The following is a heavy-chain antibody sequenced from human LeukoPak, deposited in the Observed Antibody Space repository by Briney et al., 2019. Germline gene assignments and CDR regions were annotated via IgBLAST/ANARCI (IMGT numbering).Heavy chain of an antibody. CDR3: AREGDSRWGELSP. CDR2: IWFDGSEQ. CDR1: GFTLSTYA. J-gene: IGHJ1*01. Sequence: PGRSLRLSCAASGFTLSTYAIHWVRQAPGKGLERVAVIWFDGSEQYYADSVKGRFIISRDNSKSTSNLQLNSLRAEDTAVYYCAREGDSRWGELSPWGQGTLVTVSS. V-gene: IGHV3-33*01. D-gene: IGHD3-16*02.